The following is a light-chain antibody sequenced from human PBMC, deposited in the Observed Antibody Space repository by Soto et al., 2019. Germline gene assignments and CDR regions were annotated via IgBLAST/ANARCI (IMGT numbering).Light chain of an antibody. CDR2: EVN. CDR3: SSYAGSSNV. Sequence: QAALSQSPSASWSPGHSVTISCTGTSSDVGGYNYVSWYQQHPGKAPKLMIYEVNKRPSGVPDRFSGSKSGNTASLTVSGLQAEDEADYYCSSYAGSSNVFGTGTKVTVL. J-gene: IGLJ1*01. CDR1: SSDVGGYNY. V-gene: IGLV2-8*01.